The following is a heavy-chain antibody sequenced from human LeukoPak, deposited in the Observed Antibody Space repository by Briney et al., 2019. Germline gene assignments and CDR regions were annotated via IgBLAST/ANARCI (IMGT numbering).Heavy chain of an antibody. CDR3: AREGRWCSSTSCYLGAFDI. CDR2: INLNSGGT. J-gene: IGHJ3*02. V-gene: IGHV1-2*02. CDR1: GFTFTGYY. D-gene: IGHD2-2*01. Sequence: GASVKVSCKASGFTFTGYYVHWVRQAPGQGLEWMGWINLNSGGTNYAQKFQGRVTMTRDTSISTAYMELSRLRSDDTAVYYCAREGRWCSSTSCYLGAFDIWGQGTMVTVSS.